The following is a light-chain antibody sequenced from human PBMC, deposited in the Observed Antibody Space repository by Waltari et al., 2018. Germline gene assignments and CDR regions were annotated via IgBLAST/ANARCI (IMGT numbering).Light chain of an antibody. V-gene: IGKV1-17*01. Sequence: DIQMTQFPSTLSASVGDRVTITCRASQDIRNDLGWYQQKLGRAPKRLISATTSLQSGVPSRFSGSGSGTEFTLTISSLRPEDFATYYCLQHNSYPRTFGQGTKVEIK. CDR2: ATT. CDR3: LQHNSYPRT. J-gene: IGKJ1*01. CDR1: QDIRND.